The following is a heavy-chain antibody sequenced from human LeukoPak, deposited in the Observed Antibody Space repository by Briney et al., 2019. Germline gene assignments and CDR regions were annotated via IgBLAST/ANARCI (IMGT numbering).Heavy chain of an antibody. D-gene: IGHD2-15*01. CDR1: GGSISSYY. V-gene: IGHV4-59*01. Sequence: SETLSLTCTVSGGSISSYYWSWIRQPPGKGLEWIGYIYYSGSTNYNPSLKSRVTISVDTSKNQFSLQLSSVTAADTAVYYCARIHRYCSGGACYVLDNWGQGTLVAVSS. J-gene: IGHJ4*02. CDR2: IYYSGST. CDR3: ARIHRYCSGGACYVLDN.